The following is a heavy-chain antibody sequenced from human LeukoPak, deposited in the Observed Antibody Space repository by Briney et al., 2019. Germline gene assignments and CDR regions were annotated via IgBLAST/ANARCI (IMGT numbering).Heavy chain of an antibody. J-gene: IGHJ6*02. CDR2: IKSKTDGGTT. CDR1: GITLSNYG. CDR3: TTGFPVVAAAYYYGMDV. Sequence: GGSLRLSCAVSGITLSNYGMSWVRQAPGKGLEWVGRIKSKTDGGTTDYAAPVKGRFTISRDDSKNTLYLQMNSLKTEDTAVYYCTTGFPVVAAAYYYGMDVWGQGTTVTVSS. V-gene: IGHV3-15*01. D-gene: IGHD2-15*01.